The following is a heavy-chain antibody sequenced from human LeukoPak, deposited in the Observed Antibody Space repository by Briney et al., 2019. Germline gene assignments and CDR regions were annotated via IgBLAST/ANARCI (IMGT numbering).Heavy chain of an antibody. CDR3: ASGRDQLTYFQY. CDR2: IYTSGNT. J-gene: IGHJ1*01. CDR1: GELMCGYR. Sequence: WGTLSVTGSVPGELMCGYRGYLMGQPRGEGGEWIGYIYTSGNTNYTPSLKGRVTMSVDTSQHQFSLEVTSVPPADTAVYYCASGRDQLTYFQYWGQGTLATVSS. V-gene: IGHV4-4*08. D-gene: IGHD4/OR15-4a*01.